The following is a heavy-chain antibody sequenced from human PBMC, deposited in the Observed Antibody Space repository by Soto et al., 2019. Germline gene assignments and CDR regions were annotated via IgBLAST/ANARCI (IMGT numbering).Heavy chain of an antibody. CDR3: ARDRDIVAVVAATTENWFDP. J-gene: IGHJ5*02. CDR2: ISAYNGNT. CDR1: GYTFTSYG. D-gene: IGHD2-15*01. V-gene: IGHV1-18*01. Sequence: ASVKVSCTASGYTFTSYGISWVRQAPGQGLEWMGWISAYNGNTNYAQKLQGRVTMTTDTSTSTAYMELRSLRSDDTAVYYCARDRDIVAVVAATTENWFDPWGQGTLVTVSS.